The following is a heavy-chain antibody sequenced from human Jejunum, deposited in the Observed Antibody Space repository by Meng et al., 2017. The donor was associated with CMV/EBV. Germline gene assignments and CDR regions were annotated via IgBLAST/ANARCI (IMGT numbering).Heavy chain of an antibody. V-gene: IGHV3-7*02. CDR2: IRSDGTET. CDR3: ARHADGGWYAMDV. D-gene: IGHD2-15*01. J-gene: IGHJ6*02. Sequence: SAFTFSHYWMTLVRQPPGKGLEWVANIRSDGTETNHVDSLKGRFTISRDNGKNALYLQMNSLRVEDTAVYYCARHADGGWYAMDVWGHGTTVTVSS. CDR1: AFTFSHYW.